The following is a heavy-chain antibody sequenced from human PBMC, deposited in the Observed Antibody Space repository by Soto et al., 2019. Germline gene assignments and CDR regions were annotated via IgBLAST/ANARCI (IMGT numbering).Heavy chain of an antibody. CDR3: ARDRGRAGATDY. J-gene: IGHJ4*02. CDR1: GFTFSNSG. V-gene: IGHV3-48*02. D-gene: IGHD1-26*01. CDR2: ISSSSSTI. Sequence: EVQLVESGGGLVQPGGSLRLSCAASGFTFSNSGMNWVRQAPGKGLEWVSYISSSSSTIRYADSVKGRFTISRDNAKNSLFLQMNSVRDEDTAVYYCARDRGRAGATDYWGQGTLVTVSS.